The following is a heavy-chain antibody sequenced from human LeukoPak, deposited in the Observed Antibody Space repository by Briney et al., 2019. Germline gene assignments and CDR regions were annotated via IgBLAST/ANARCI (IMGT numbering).Heavy chain of an antibody. CDR2: IRYDGSNK. CDR3: AKDRADTSTAARPGGYDAFDI. J-gene: IGHJ3*02. V-gene: IGHV3-30*02. Sequence: GGSLRLSCAASGFTFSSYGMHWVRQAPGKGLEWVAFIRYDGSNKYYADSVKGRFTISRDNSKNTLYLQMNSLRAEDTAVYYCAKDRADTSTAARPGGYDAFDIWGQGTMVTVSS. D-gene: IGHD6-6*01. CDR1: GFTFSSYG.